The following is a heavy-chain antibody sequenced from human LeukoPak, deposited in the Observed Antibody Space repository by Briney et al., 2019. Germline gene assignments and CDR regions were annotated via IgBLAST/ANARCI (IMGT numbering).Heavy chain of an antibody. CDR3: ARAGEGLSGSYLLYYYYYGMDV. CDR1: GYTFTSYG. CDR2: IIPIFGTA. V-gene: IGHV1-69*06. D-gene: IGHD3-10*01. J-gene: IGHJ6*04. Sequence: SVKVSCKASGYTFTSYGISWVRQAPGQGLEWMGGIIPIFGTANYAQKFQGRVTITADKSTGTAYMELSSLRSEDTAVYYCARAGEGLSGSYLLYYYYYGMDVWGKGTTVTVSS.